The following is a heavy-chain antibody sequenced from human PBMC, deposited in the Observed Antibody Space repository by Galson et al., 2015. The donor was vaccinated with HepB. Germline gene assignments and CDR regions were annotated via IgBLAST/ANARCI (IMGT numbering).Heavy chain of an antibody. CDR1: GFTFSGYW. CDR2: INSDGSSR. CDR3: VKDRYGGRNTRHFDY. J-gene: IGHJ4*02. V-gene: IGHV3-74*01. D-gene: IGHD4-23*01. Sequence: SLRLSCAAASGFTFSGYWMHWVRQAPGKGLMWVSRINSDGSSRSYADSVKGRFTISRDNAKNTVYLQVNSLRDEDTALYYCVKDRYGGRNTRHFDYWGQGTLVTVSS.